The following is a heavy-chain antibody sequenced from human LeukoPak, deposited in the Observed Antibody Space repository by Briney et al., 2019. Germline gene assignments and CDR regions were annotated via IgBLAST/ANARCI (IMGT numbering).Heavy chain of an antibody. Sequence: GGSLRLSCAASGFTFSNYGMSWVRQAPGKGLEWVSAISGTGGSTYYADSVKGRFIISRDNSKNTLCLQMNSLRAEDTAVYYCAKPPDCSGGSCYYYGMDVWGQGTTVTVSS. CDR1: GFTFSNYG. D-gene: IGHD2-15*01. V-gene: IGHV3-23*01. J-gene: IGHJ6*02. CDR2: ISGTGGST. CDR3: AKPPDCSGGSCYYYGMDV.